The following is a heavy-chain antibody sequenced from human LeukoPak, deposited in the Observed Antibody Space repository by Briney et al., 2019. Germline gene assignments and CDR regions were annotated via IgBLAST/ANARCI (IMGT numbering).Heavy chain of an antibody. D-gene: IGHD3-10*01. CDR1: GFTFSSYA. CDR3: AKDAQYRLLWFGELGPGPGGMDV. CDR2: ISSNGGST. Sequence: PGGSLRLSCAASGFTFSSYAMHWVRQAPGKGLEYVSAISSNGGSTYYANSVKGRFTISRDNSKNTLYLQMNSLRAEDTAVYYCAKDAQYRLLWFGELGPGPGGMDVWGQGTTVTVSS. J-gene: IGHJ6*02. V-gene: IGHV3-64*01.